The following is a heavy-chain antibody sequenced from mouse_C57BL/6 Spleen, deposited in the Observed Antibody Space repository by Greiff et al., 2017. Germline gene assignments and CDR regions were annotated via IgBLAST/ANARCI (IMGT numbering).Heavy chain of an antibody. V-gene: IGHV1-54*01. Sequence: VQRVESGAELVRPGTSVKVSCKASGYAFTNYLIEWVKQRPGQGLEWIGVINPGSGGTNYNEKFKGKATLNADKSSSTAYMQLSILTSEDSAVYFCARGNYGSSYGAMDYWGQGTSVTVSS. CDR1: GYAFTNYL. CDR3: ARGNYGSSYGAMDY. D-gene: IGHD1-1*01. CDR2: INPGSGGT. J-gene: IGHJ4*01.